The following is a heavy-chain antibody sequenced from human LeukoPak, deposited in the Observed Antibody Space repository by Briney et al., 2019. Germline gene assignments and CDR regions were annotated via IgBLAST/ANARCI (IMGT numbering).Heavy chain of an antibody. CDR2: VYYSGST. Sequence: SETLSLTCTVSGGSISSYYGSWIRQPPGKGLEWIGYVYYSGSTNYNPSLKSRVTISVDTSKNQFSLELSSVTAADTAVYYCARLTDYYYYMDVWGKGTTVTVSS. CDR3: ARLTDYYYYMDV. J-gene: IGHJ6*03. CDR1: GGSISSYY. D-gene: IGHD4/OR15-4a*01. V-gene: IGHV4-59*01.